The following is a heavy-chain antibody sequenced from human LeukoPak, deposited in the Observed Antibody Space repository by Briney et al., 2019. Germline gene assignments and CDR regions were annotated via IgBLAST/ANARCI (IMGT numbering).Heavy chain of an antibody. CDR1: GFTFSSYA. Sequence: PGGPLRLSCAASGFTFSSYAMTWVRQAPGMGLEWVSGISGSGGSTNYADSVKGRFTISRDNSRNTLYLQMNSLRAEDTAIYYCAKDVRFNPWGQGTLVTVSS. J-gene: IGHJ5*02. CDR2: ISGSGGST. V-gene: IGHV3-23*01. CDR3: AKDVRFNP.